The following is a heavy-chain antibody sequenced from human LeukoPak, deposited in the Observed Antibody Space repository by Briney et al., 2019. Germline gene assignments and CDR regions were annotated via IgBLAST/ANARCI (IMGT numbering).Heavy chain of an antibody. CDR3: ASSYSSSSGLVFDY. V-gene: IGHV4-4*07. Sequence: PSETLSLTCTVSGGSISSYYWSWIRQPAGKGLEWIGRIYTSGSTNYNPSLKSRVTMSVDTSKNQFSLKLSSVTAADTAAYYCASSYSSSSGLVFDYWGQGILVTVSS. CDR2: IYTSGST. J-gene: IGHJ4*02. CDR1: GGSISSYY. D-gene: IGHD6-6*01.